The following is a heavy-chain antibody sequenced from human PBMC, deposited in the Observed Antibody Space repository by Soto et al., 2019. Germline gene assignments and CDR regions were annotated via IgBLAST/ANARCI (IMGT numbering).Heavy chain of an antibody. CDR2: ISAHNGNT. CDR1: GYTFTSSG. D-gene: IGHD5-12*01. Sequence: QVPLVQSGAEVKKPGASVKVSCKASGYTFTSSGISWVRPAPGHGLEWMGWISAHNGNTKYEQKLQGRVTMTTDTSTSTAYMELRSLISDDTAVYYCARDLGGFPDYWGQGTLVTVSS. CDR3: ARDLGGFPDY. J-gene: IGHJ4*02. V-gene: IGHV1-18*01.